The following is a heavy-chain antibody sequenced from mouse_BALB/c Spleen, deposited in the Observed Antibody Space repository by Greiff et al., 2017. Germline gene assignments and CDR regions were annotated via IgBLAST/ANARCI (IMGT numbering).Heavy chain of an antibody. V-gene: IGHV3-2*02. D-gene: IGHD1-1*01. CDR1: GYSITSDYA. Sequence: EVKLVESGPGLVKPSQSLSLTCTVTGYSITSDYAWNWIRQFPGNKLEWMGYISYSGSTSYNPSLKSRISITRDTFKNQFFLQLNSVTTEDTATYYCASSLLGYYAMDYWGQGTSVTVSS. J-gene: IGHJ4*01. CDR2: ISYSGST. CDR3: ASSLLGYYAMDY.